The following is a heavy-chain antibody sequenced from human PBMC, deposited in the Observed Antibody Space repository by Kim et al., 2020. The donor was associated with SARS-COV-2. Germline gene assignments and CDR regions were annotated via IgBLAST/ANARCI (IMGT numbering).Heavy chain of an antibody. CDR3: AKVTTITAPFYDY. D-gene: IGHD4-4*01. V-gene: IGHV3-23*01. Sequence: GQGRFTNSRDNSKNALNLEMNSLRAEDTALYYCAKVTTITAPFYDYWGQGTLVTVSS. J-gene: IGHJ4*02.